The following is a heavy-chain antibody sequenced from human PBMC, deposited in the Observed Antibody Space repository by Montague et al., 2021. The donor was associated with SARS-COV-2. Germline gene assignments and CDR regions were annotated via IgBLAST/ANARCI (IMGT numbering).Heavy chain of an antibody. CDR1: GGSISSSSYY. D-gene: IGHD6-13*01. Sequence: SETLSLTCTVSGGSISSSSYYWGWIRQPPGKGLEWIGSIYYSGSTNYNPSLKSRVTISVDTSKNQFSLKLSSVTAADTAVYYCGRQGSSSSWYVGYYYGMDVWGQGTTVTVSS. J-gene: IGHJ6*02. V-gene: IGHV4-39*01. CDR3: GRQGSSSSWYVGYYYGMDV. CDR2: IYYSGST.